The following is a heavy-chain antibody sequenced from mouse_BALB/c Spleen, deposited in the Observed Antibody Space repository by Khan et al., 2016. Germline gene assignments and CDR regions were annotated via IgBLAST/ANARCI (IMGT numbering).Heavy chain of an antibody. CDR3: AMRLYYYGSSYYAMDY. CDR1: GFNIKDTY. Sequence: VQLQQSGAESVKPGASVKLSCTATGFNIKDTYMYWVKQRPEQGLEWIGRIDPANGNTKYVPKFQGKATITADTSSNTAYLQLRSLTSEDTAVYYCAMRLYYYGSSYYAMDYWGQGTSVTVSS. D-gene: IGHD1-1*01. J-gene: IGHJ4*01. V-gene: IGHV14-3*02. CDR2: IDPANGNT.